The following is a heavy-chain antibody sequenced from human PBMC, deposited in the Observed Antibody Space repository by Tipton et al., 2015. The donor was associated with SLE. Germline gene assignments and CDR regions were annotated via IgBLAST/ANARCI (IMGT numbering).Heavy chain of an antibody. J-gene: IGHJ4*02. D-gene: IGHD6-19*01. CDR2: IYYSGST. V-gene: IGHV4-39*07. Sequence: TLSLTCTVSGGSIISSSYYWGWIRQPPGKGLEWIGSIYYSGSTYYNPSLKSRVTISVDTSKNQFSLKLSSVTASDTAMYYCARRQVAGIDYWGQGTLVTVSS. CDR1: GGSIISSSYY. CDR3: ARRQVAGIDY.